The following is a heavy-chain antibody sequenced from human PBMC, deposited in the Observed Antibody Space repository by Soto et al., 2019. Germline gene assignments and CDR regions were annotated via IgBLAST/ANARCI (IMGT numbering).Heavy chain of an antibody. V-gene: IGHV1-18*01. CDR1: GYILTSSG. Sequence: ASVKVSCKGYGYILTSSGISWVRQAPGQGLEWMGWINPYNGKTYYAQKLQGRVTMSTDTSTSTAYMELRILRSDDTAVYYCAREDYDFWSGYYTHRYNWFDPWGQGTLVTVSS. J-gene: IGHJ5*02. CDR2: INPYNGKT. D-gene: IGHD3-3*01. CDR3: AREDYDFWSGYYTHRYNWFDP.